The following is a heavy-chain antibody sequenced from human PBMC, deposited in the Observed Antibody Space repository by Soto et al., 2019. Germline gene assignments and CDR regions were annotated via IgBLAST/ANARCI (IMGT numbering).Heavy chain of an antibody. CDR3: ARLRLGYCISTSCYYYYGMDV. CDR1: GYTFTNSW. V-gene: IGHV5-51*01. D-gene: IGHD2-2*01. CDR2: IYPADSDT. J-gene: IGHJ6*02. Sequence: GESLKISCRASGYTFTNSWIGWVRQMPGKGLEWMGLIYPADSDTKYSPSFQGQVTISADKSTNTAYLQWSSLKASDTAMYYCARLRLGYCISTSCYYYYGMDVWGQGTTVTVSS.